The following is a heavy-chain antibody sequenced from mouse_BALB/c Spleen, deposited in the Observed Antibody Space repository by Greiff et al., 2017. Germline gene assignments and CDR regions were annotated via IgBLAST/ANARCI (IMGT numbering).Heavy chain of an antibody. J-gene: IGHJ3*01. D-gene: IGHD1-1*01. V-gene: IGHV5-12-2*01. CDR3: ARHEDYYGSSSWFAY. CDR1: GFAFSSYT. CDR2: ISNGGGST. Sequence: EVHLVESGGGLVQPGGSLKLSCAASGFAFSSYTMSWVRQTPEKRLEWVAYISNGGGSTYYPDTVKGRFTISRDNAKNTLYLQMSSLKSEDTAMYYCARHEDYYGSSSWFAYWGQGTLVTVSA.